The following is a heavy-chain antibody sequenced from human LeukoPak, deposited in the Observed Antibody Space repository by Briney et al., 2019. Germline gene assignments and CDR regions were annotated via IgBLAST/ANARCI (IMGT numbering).Heavy chain of an antibody. Sequence: GGSLRLSCAASGFTFSDYAISWVRQAPGKGLEWVSGISRDGGRTYYIDAVKGRFTISRDNSRNTLTLRMPSLRREDTATYYCAKDHTYYDSPHAFDMWGQGTLVAVSS. CDR2: ISRDGGRT. V-gene: IGHV3-23*01. J-gene: IGHJ3*02. CDR1: GFTFSDYA. CDR3: AKDHTYYDSPHAFDM. D-gene: IGHD3-22*01.